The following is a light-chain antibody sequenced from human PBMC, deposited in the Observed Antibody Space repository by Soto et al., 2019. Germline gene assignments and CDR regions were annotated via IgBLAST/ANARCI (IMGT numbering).Light chain of an antibody. CDR1: QDVLTN. J-gene: IGKJ1*01. CDR2: GAS. CDR3: QQNKDWPGT. V-gene: IGKV3-15*01. Sequence: EIVMTQSPATLSVSPWERATLSCRASQDVLTNLAWYQQKPGQAPRLLIYGASTRATGIPVRFSGSGSGTEFTLTISSLQSEDFGVYYCQQNKDWPGTFGQGTKVDIK.